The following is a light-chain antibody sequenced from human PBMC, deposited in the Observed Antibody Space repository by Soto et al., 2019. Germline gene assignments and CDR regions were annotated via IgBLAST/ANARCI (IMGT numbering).Light chain of an antibody. V-gene: IGKV3-20*01. J-gene: IGKJ1*01. CDR1: QTVNSRF. Sequence: EIVLTQSPGTLSLSPGDRATLSCRASQTVNSRFLAWYQQKPGQAPRLLIYGASTRATGIPDRFSGSGSGTDFTLTISRLEPEEFAVFYCQQYGSSPRTFGQGTKVEIK. CDR3: QQYGSSPRT. CDR2: GAS.